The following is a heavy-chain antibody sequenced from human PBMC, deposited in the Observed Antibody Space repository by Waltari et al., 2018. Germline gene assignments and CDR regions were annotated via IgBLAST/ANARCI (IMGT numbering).Heavy chain of an antibody. CDR1: GTSLSGVS. J-gene: IGHJ6*02. CDR2: VDPEDGEK. Sequence: QVQLVQSGPEVKKPGASVKVSCKVSGTSLSGVSFHRVQQAPGKGLEWMGGVDPEDGEKIYAQKFQGRVTMTEDTSTDTAYMELSRLRSEDTAIYYCATVYCGGGACYKYQYYYGLDVWGQGTTVTV. V-gene: IGHV1-24*01. CDR3: ATVYCGGGACYKYQYYYGLDV. D-gene: IGHD2-8*02.